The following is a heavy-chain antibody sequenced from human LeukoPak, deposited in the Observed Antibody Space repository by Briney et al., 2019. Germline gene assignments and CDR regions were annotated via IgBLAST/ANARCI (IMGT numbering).Heavy chain of an antibody. V-gene: IGHV3-49*03. Sequence: GGSLRLSCTASGISIGDYAMSWFRQAPGKGLEWVSLIRSKAYGGTTEYAASVEGRFTISRDDSKSIAYLQMNSLETEDTAVYYCTKSRFYDYVWGGSWGQGTLVTVSS. D-gene: IGHD3-16*01. CDR2: IRSKAYGGTT. J-gene: IGHJ5*02. CDR3: TKSRFYDYVWGGS. CDR1: GISIGDYA.